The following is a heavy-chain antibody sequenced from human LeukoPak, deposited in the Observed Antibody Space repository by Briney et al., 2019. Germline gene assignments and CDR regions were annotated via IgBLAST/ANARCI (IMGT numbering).Heavy chain of an antibody. CDR3: ARDGGGFYLYNYMDV. CDR1: GFTFTDYS. CDR2: ISTVSTYT. D-gene: IGHD6-25*01. J-gene: IGHJ6*03. V-gene: IGHV3-21*06. Sequence: GGSLRLSCAPSGFTFTDYSMNWVRQAPGKGLEWVASISTVSTYTFYADSVKGRFSISRDNVRNLLYLQMSSLGAEDTAVYYCARDGGGFYLYNYMDVWGKGTTVTVSS.